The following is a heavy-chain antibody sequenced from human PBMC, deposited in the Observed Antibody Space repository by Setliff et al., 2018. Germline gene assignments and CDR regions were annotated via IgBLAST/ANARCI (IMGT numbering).Heavy chain of an antibody. J-gene: IGHJ2*01. CDR3: ARKMRMSGRGHWYFDV. Sequence: GGSLRLSCAASGFTFTSYAMNWVRQAPGKGLEWVSAISGSGGSTDYADSVKGRFTISRDNSKNTLYLQMNGLRAADTAIYYCARKMRMSGRGHWYFDVWGRGTLVTVSS. CDR2: ISGSGGST. CDR1: GFTFTSYA. V-gene: IGHV3-23*01.